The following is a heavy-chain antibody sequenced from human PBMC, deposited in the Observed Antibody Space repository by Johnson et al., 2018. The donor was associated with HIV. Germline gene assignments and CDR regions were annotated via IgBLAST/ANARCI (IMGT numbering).Heavy chain of an antibody. CDR1: GFTFDDYG. D-gene: IGHD6-13*01. CDR3: AREQELIGERAFDI. V-gene: IGHV3-20*04. J-gene: IGHJ3*02. Sequence: VQLVESGGGVVRPGGSLRLSCAASGFTFDDYGMSWVRQAPGKGLVWVSRMNADGKSTTYADSVKGRFTISRDNAKNTLYLQMNSLRAEDTAVYYCAREQELIGERAFDIWGQGTMVTVAS. CDR2: MNADGKST.